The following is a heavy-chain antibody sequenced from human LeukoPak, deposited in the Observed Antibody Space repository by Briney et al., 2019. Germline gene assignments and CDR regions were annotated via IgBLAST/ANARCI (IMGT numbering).Heavy chain of an antibody. Sequence: GGSLRLSCAASGFTFSSYSMNWVRQAPGKGLEWVSVISGSGGSTYYADSVKGRFTISRDNSKNTLYLQMNSLRAEDTAVYYCAKDPPSWVSSWPDAFDIWGQGTMVTVSS. D-gene: IGHD6-13*01. CDR3: AKDPPSWVSSWPDAFDI. CDR1: GFTFSSYS. V-gene: IGHV3-23*01. CDR2: ISGSGGST. J-gene: IGHJ3*02.